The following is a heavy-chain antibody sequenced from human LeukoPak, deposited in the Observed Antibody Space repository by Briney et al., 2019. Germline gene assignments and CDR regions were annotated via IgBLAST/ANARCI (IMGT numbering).Heavy chain of an antibody. Sequence: PGGSLRLSCAASGFTFSAYWMHWVRQSPGKGLVWVSRINSGGSSTDYADSVKGRFTISRDIAKSTLYLQMNSLRAEDTAVYYCARVATTSSKWSLDYWGQGTLVTVSS. CDR2: INSGGSST. CDR3: ARVATTSSKWSLDY. V-gene: IGHV3-74*01. CDR1: GFTFSAYW. D-gene: IGHD2-2*01. J-gene: IGHJ4*02.